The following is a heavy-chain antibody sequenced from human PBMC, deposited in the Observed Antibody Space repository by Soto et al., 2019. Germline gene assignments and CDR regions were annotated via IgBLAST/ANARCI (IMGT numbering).Heavy chain of an antibody. CDR1: GFTFSSYW. CDR3: ARAQGHYYDSSGYYYYMDV. D-gene: IGHD3-22*01. J-gene: IGHJ6*03. V-gene: IGHV3-7*01. Sequence: GGSLRLSCAASGFTFSSYWMSWVRQAPGKGLEWVANIKQDGSEKYYVDSVKGRFTISRDNAKNSLYLQMNSLRAEDTAVYYCARAQGHYYDSSGYYYYMDVWGKGTTVTVSS. CDR2: IKQDGSEK.